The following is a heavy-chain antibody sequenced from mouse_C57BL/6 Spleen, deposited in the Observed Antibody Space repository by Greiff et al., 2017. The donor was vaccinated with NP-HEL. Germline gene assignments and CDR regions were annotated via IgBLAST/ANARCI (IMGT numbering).Heavy chain of an antibody. J-gene: IGHJ4*01. CDR1: GYAFSSSW. D-gene: IGHD1-1*01. V-gene: IGHV1-82*01. CDR3: ASITTVAPEAMDY. CDR2: IYPGDGDT. Sequence: VQLQQSGPELVKPGASVKISCKASGYAFSSSWMNWVKQRPGKGLEWIGRIYPGDGDTNYNGKFKGKATLTADKSSSTAYMQLSSLTSEDSAVYFCASITTVAPEAMDYWGQGTSVTVSS.